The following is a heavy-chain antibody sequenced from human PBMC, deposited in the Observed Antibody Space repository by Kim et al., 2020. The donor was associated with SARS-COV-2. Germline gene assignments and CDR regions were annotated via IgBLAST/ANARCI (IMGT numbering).Heavy chain of an antibody. CDR2: INHSGST. Sequence: SETLSLTCAVYGGSFSGYYWSWIRQPPGKGLEWIGEINHSGSTNYNPSLKSRVTISVDTSKNQFSLKLSSVTAADTAVYYCARARGRYCSGGSCYPPSFDPWGQGTLVTVSS. V-gene: IGHV4-34*01. CDR1: GGSFSGYY. J-gene: IGHJ5*02. D-gene: IGHD2-15*01. CDR3: ARARGRYCSGGSCYPPSFDP.